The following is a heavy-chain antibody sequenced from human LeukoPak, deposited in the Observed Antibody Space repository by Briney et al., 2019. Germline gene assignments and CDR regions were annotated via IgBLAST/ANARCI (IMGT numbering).Heavy chain of an antibody. Sequence: KPGGSLRLSCAASGFTFSTYAMCWVRQAPGKGLEWVSTISGSGGSTYYADSVKGRFTISRDNSNNTLYLQMNSLRAEDTAVYYCAKGGYYGSGSYYNPDFGFDPWGQGTLVSVSS. CDR1: GFTFSTYA. D-gene: IGHD3-10*01. J-gene: IGHJ5*02. V-gene: IGHV3-23*01. CDR3: AKGGYYGSGSYYNPDFGFDP. CDR2: ISGSGGST.